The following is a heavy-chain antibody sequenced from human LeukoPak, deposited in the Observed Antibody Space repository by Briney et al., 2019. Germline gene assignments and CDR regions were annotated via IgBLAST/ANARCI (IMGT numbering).Heavy chain of an antibody. D-gene: IGHD5-24*01. Sequence: GGSLRLSCAASGFTFSSYSMNWVRQAPGKGLDWVSSISSSSSYIYYADSVKGRFTISIDNAKNSLYLQMNSLRAEDTAVYYCAVGPLRATTDYWGQGTLVTVSS. CDR3: AVGPLRATTDY. V-gene: IGHV3-21*01. CDR1: GFTFSSYS. CDR2: ISSSSSYI. J-gene: IGHJ4*02.